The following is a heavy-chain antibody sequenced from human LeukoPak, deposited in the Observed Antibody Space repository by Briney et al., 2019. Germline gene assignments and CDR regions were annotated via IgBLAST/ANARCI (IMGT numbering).Heavy chain of an antibody. CDR3: AKVPIPYSSGWYLNY. CDR1: GFTFSTFW. J-gene: IGHJ4*02. V-gene: IGHV3-7*01. D-gene: IGHD6-19*01. CDR2: IRQDGAEK. Sequence: PGGSLRLSCAASGFTFSTFWMTWVRQAPGKGLEWVANIRQDGAEKYYVDSVKGRFTISRDNAKNSLYLQMNSVRAEDTAVYYCAKVPIPYSSGWYLNYWGQGTLVTVSS.